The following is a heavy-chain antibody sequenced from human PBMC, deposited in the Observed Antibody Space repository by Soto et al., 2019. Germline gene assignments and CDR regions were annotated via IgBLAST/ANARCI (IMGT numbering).Heavy chain of an antibody. CDR3: ATQTPCSYHFDS. D-gene: IGHD3-16*02. Sequence: SETTSLTCAVSSGFSSLNYWRWVRQPPGKGLEWIGEVNYSGTTSYNPSLKSRVIISLDKSKNQFSLKVTSVTAADTAVYYCATQTPCSYHFDSCGQGHLVTGS. J-gene: IGHJ4*02. V-gene: IGHV4-4*02. CDR2: VNYSGTT. CDR1: SGFSSLNY.